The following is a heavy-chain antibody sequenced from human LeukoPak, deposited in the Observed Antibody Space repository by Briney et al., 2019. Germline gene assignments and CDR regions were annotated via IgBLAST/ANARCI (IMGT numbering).Heavy chain of an antibody. J-gene: IGHJ2*01. Sequence: GGSLRLSCAASGFTFSDHYMDWVRQAPGKGLEWVGRIRNKANSYITEYAASVKGRFTISREDPKNSLYLQMNSLKTEDTAVYYCARVNWYFDLWGRGTLVIVSS. V-gene: IGHV3-72*01. CDR2: IRNKANSYIT. CDR1: GFTFSDHY. CDR3: ARVNWYFDL.